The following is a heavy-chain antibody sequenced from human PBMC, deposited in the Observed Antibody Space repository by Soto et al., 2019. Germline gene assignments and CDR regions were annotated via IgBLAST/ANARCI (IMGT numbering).Heavy chain of an antibody. J-gene: IGHJ4*02. Sequence: SETLSLTCAVYGGCFSGYYWSWIRQPPGKGLEWIGEINHSGSTNYNPSLKSRVTISVDTSKNQFSLKLSSVTAADTAVYYCARFRMKYSRSSGLDYWGQGTLVTVSS. V-gene: IGHV4-34*01. CDR2: INHSGST. CDR1: GGCFSGYY. CDR3: ARFRMKYSRSSGLDY. D-gene: IGHD6-6*01.